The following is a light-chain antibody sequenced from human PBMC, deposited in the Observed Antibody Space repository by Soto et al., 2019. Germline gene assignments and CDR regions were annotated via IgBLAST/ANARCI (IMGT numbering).Light chain of an antibody. CDR2: DAS. J-gene: IGKJ5*01. Sequence: DIQMTQSPSSLSVSVRDRVTITCQASQDISNYLNWYQQKPGKAPKLLIYDASNLQTGVPSRFSGSGSGTHFTFTINSLQAEDIATYYCQQYDDFPITFGQGTRLEIK. CDR1: QDISNY. V-gene: IGKV1-33*01. CDR3: QQYDDFPIT.